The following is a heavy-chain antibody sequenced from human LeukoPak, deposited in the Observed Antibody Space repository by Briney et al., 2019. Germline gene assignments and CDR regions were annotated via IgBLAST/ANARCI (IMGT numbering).Heavy chain of an antibody. Sequence: GGSLRLSCAASGFTFMNAWMSWARQAPGKGLEWVGRIKSKTDGGTADYAAPVKGRFTISRDDSKNTLYLQLNSLKTGDTAVYYCATLKTGTSSFLWGQGTLVTVSS. D-gene: IGHD6-13*01. J-gene: IGHJ4*02. V-gene: IGHV3-15*01. CDR2: IKSKTDGGTA. CDR3: ATLKTGTSSFL. CDR1: GFTFMNAW.